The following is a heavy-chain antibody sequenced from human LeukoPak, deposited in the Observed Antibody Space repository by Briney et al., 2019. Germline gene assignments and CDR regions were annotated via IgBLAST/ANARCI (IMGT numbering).Heavy chain of an antibody. D-gene: IGHD3-16*02. V-gene: IGHV3-23*01. Sequence: GGSLRLSCAASGFTFSSYAMSWVRQAPGKGLEWVSAISGSGGSTYYADSVKGRLTISRDNSKNTLYLQMNSLRAEDTAVYYCAKDDYVWGSYRYHFDYWGQGTLVTVSS. CDR3: AKDDYVWGSYRYHFDY. CDR2: ISGSGGST. J-gene: IGHJ4*02. CDR1: GFTFSSYA.